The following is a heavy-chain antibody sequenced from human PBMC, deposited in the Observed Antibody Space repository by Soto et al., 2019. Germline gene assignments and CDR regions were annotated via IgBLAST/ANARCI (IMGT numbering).Heavy chain of an antibody. V-gene: IGHV3-49*04. CDR1: GFTSTDHA. Sequence: GGSLRLSCTFSGFTSTDHALTWVRQAPGKGLEWVAFSTSHSYGGTTDYAASVKGRFTISRDDSKSIAYLQMNSLQIADTAIYYCARHGDYYGMDFWGQGPTLTVSS. J-gene: IGHJ6*02. D-gene: IGHD3-3*01. CDR2: STSHSYGGTT. CDR3: ARHGDYYGMDF.